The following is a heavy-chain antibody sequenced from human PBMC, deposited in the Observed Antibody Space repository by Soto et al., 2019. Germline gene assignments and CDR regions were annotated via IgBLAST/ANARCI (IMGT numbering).Heavy chain of an antibody. D-gene: IGHD4-4*01. V-gene: IGHV4-39*01. CDR3: GRQLNNYNGWFDP. Sequence: QLQLQESGPGLVKPSETLSLTCSVSGGSTSSSSYYWGWIRQPPGKGLEWIGSIYYSGPTYYNPSLRSRVSISVDTSKNQFSLKLSSVTAADTAVYYCGRQLNNYNGWFDPWGQGTLVTVSS. CDR1: GGSTSSSSYY. CDR2: IYYSGPT. J-gene: IGHJ5*02.